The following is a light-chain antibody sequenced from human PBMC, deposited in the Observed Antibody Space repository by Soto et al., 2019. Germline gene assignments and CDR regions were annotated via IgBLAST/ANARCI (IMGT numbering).Light chain of an antibody. J-gene: IGKJ1*01. V-gene: IGKV3-20*01. CDR1: QSVSSSD. Sequence: EIVLTQSPDTLSFSPGKRATLSCRASQSVSSSDLAWYQQKPGQAPRLLIYGASSRATGIPDRFSGSGSGTDFTLTISRLEPEDFAVYSCQQYGSSGTFGQGTKVEI. CDR2: GAS. CDR3: QQYGSSGT.